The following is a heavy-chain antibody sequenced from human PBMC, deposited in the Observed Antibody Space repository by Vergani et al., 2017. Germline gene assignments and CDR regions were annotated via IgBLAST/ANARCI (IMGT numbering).Heavy chain of an antibody. D-gene: IGHD4-23*01. CDR2: ISYDGSNK. CDR3: AKEPGGNPG. J-gene: IGHJ4*02. CDR1: GFTFSSYG. Sequence: QVQMVESGGGVVQPGRSLRLSCAASGFTFSSYGMHWVRQAPGKGLEWVAVISYDGSNKYYADSVKGRFTISRDNSKNTLYLQMNSRRAEDTAVYYCAKEPGGNPGWGQGTLVTVSS. V-gene: IGHV3-30*18.